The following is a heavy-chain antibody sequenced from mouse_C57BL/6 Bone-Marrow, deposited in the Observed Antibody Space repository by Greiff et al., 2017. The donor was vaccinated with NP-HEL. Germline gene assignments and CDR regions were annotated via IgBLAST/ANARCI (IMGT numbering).Heavy chain of an antibody. J-gene: IGHJ1*03. CDR3: ALKRKWYFDV. CDR2: IYPGSGST. CDR1: GYTFTSYW. V-gene: IGHV1-55*01. Sequence: QVQLQQPGAELVKPGASVKMSCKASGYTFTSYWITWVKQRPGQGLEWVGDIYPGSGSTNYNEKFKSKATLTVDTSSSTAYMQLSSLTSEDSAVYYCALKRKWYFDVWGTGTTVTVSS.